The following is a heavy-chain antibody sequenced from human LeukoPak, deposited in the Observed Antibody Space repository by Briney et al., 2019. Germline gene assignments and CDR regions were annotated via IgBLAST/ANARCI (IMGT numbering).Heavy chain of an antibody. D-gene: IGHD1-26*01. CDR3: ARGGGSYVFFDY. CDR1: GTXXSXA. Sequence: GTXXSXAISWVRQAPGQGLEWMGRIIPILGIANYAQKFQGRVTITADKSTSTAYMELSSLRSEDTAVYYCARGGGSYVFFDYWGQGTLVTVSS. CDR2: IIPILGIA. V-gene: IGHV1-69*04. J-gene: IGHJ4*02.